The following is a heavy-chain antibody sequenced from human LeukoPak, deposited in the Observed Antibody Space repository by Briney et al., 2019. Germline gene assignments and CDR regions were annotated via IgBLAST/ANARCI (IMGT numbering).Heavy chain of an antibody. CDR1: GFTFINSA. Sequence: ASVKVSCKASGFTFINSAVQWVRQARGQRLEWIGWIVVGSGNTNYAQKFQGRVTITTDESTSTAYMELSSLRSEDTAVYYCAVTTAAGGAFDIWGQGTMVTVSS. D-gene: IGHD6-13*01. CDR3: AVTTAAGGAFDI. CDR2: IVVGSGNT. J-gene: IGHJ3*02. V-gene: IGHV1-58*01.